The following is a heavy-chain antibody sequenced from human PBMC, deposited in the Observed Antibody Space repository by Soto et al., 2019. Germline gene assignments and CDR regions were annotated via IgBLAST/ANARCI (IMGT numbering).Heavy chain of an antibody. V-gene: IGHV1-18*01. Sequence: QVQLVQSGAEVKKPGASVKVSCKASGYTLNTYGITWVRQAPGQGLEWMGWISANNDHTNYPQKLQGRGTMTTDTSPSTAYLELRSLTSDDTAVYYCARGTYFDYWGQGTLVTVSS. J-gene: IGHJ4*02. CDR1: GYTLNTYG. CDR3: ARGTYFDY. CDR2: ISANNDHT.